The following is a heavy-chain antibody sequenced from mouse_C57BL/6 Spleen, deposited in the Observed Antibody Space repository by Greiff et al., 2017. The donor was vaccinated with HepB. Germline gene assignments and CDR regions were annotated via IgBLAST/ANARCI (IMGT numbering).Heavy chain of an antibody. CDR3: ARLDGYFDY. V-gene: IGHV3-6*01. Sequence: DVKLVESGPGLVKPSQSLSLTCSVTGYSITSGYYWNWIRQFPGNKLEWMGYISYDGSNNYNPSLKNRISITRDTSKNQFFLKLNSVTTEDTATYYCARLDGYFDYWGQGTTLTVSS. CDR2: ISYDGSN. J-gene: IGHJ2*01. CDR1: GYSITSGYY.